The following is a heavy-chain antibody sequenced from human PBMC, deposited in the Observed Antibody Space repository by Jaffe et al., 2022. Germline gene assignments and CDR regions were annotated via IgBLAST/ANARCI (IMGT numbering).Heavy chain of an antibody. CDR1: GFTFGDYA. D-gene: IGHD2-2*01. J-gene: IGHJ4*02. Sequence: EVQLVESGGGLVQPGRSLRLSCTASGFTFGDYAMSWVRQAPGKGLEWVGFIRSKAYGGTTEYAASVKGRFTISRDDSKSIAYLQMNSLKTEDTAVYYCTRGGGRYQLLWGTEFDYWGQGTLVTVSS. V-gene: IGHV3-49*04. CDR2: IRSKAYGGTT. CDR3: TRGGGRYQLLWGTEFDY.